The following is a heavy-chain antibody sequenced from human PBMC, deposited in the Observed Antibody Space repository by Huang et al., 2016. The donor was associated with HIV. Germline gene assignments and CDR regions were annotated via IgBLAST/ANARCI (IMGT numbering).Heavy chain of an antibody. V-gene: IGHV3-7*01. CDR3: ATKTAAMDI. CDR2: SKKDESEK. J-gene: IGHJ6*01. D-gene: IGHD1-7*01. Sequence: VESGGRLVQPGGSIRLSCVGSTFRFGAYWMSWVLQSPGKGLEGVANSKKDESEKYYVDSVKGRFNISRDNAKKVFFLEMNNVRVEDTATYYCATKTAAMDIWGQGTTVTVSP. CDR1: TFRFGAYW.